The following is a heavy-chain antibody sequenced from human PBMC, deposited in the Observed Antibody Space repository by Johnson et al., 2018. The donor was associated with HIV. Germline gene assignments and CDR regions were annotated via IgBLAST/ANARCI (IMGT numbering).Heavy chain of an antibody. CDR1: GFTVSSNY. CDR2: IYSGGST. CDR3: ARDRGSSGWYDAFDI. J-gene: IGHJ3*02. Sequence: EVQLVESGGGVVQPGRSLRLSCAASGFTVSSNYMSWVRQVPGKGLEWVSVIYSGGSTYYADSVKGRFTISRDNSKNTLYLQMNSLRAEDTAVYYCARDRGSSGWYDAFDIWGQGTMVTVSS. V-gene: IGHV3-66*01. D-gene: IGHD6-19*01.